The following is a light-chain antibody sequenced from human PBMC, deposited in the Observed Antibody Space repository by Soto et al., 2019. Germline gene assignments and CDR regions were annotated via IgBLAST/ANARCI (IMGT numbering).Light chain of an antibody. J-gene: IGKJ4*01. Sequence: EIVLTQSPGTLSLSPGERATLSCRASQGVSSNYLSWYQQKSGQAPRLLIYDATSRATDVPERFSGSGSGTDFTLTISSLEPEDLAVYSCQRYGYSPGLAVGGGTKLEIK. CDR3: QRYGYSPGLA. CDR2: DAT. V-gene: IGKV3-20*01. CDR1: QGVSSNY.